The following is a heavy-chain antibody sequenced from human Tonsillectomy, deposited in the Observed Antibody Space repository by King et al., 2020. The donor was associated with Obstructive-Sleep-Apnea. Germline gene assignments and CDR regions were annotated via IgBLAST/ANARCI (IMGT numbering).Heavy chain of an antibody. CDR1: GLPYW. Sequence: VQLVESGGGLVQPGGSLRLSCAASGLPYWRHWVSQAPGKGLVWVSRINSDGSSTSYADSVKGRFTISRDNAKNTLYLQMNSLRAEDTAVYYCARELQEGATQTDAFDIWGQGTMVTVSS. V-gene: IGHV3-74*01. J-gene: IGHJ3*02. CDR3: ARELQEGATQTDAFDI. CDR2: INSDGSST. D-gene: IGHD1-26*01.